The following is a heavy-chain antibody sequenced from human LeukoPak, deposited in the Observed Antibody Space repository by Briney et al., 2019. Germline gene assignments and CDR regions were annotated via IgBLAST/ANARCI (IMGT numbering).Heavy chain of an antibody. CDR1: GYSISSGYY. Sequence: SETLSLTCTVSGYSISSGYYWGWIRPPPGKGLEWIGSIYHSGSTYYNPSLKSRVTISVDTSKNQFSLKLSSVTAADTAVYYCVREIVVVPAAYDYWGQGTLVTVSS. V-gene: IGHV4-38-2*02. CDR2: IYHSGST. D-gene: IGHD2-2*01. J-gene: IGHJ4*02. CDR3: VREIVVVPAAYDY.